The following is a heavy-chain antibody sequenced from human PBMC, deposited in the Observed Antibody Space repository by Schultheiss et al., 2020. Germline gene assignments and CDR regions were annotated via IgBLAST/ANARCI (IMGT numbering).Heavy chain of an antibody. J-gene: IGHJ5*02. CDR3: AKDSVTTWGNWFDP. V-gene: IGHV3-11*01. D-gene: IGHD4-11*01. Sequence: GGSLRLSCAASGFTFSDYYMSWIRQAPGKGLEWVSYISSSGSTIYYADSVKGRFTISRDNSKNTLYLQMNSLRAEDTAVYYCAKDSVTTWGNWFDPWGQGTLVTVSS. CDR1: GFTFSDYY. CDR2: ISSSGSTI.